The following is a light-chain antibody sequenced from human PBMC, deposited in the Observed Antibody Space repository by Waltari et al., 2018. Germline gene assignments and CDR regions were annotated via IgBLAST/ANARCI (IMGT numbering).Light chain of an antibody. CDR2: EVS. Sequence: QSALTQPASVSGSPGQSITISCTGTSSDVGSYNRVSWYQQPPGTAPKLMIYEVSHRPSGGSNRFSGSKSGNTASLTISGLQAEDEADYYCASYTSSSTYVFGGGTKLTVL. CDR1: SSDVGSYNR. J-gene: IGLJ2*01. CDR3: ASYTSSSTYV. V-gene: IGLV2-14*01.